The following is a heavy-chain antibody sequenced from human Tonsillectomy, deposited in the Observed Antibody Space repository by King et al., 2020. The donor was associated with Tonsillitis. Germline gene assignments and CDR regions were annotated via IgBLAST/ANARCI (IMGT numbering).Heavy chain of an antibody. CDR3: ARSGVRLLWFGGFLSVAFVI. J-gene: IGHJ3*02. D-gene: IGHD3-10*01. Sequence: VKLVESGGGLVQPGGSLRLSCAASGLTFSSNWMSGVRQAPGRGLEWVANIKHDGSEKYYVDSMKGRFTISRDNAKNSLYLQMNSLRAEDTAVYYCARSGVRLLWFGGFLSVAFVIWGQGTMVTVSS. CDR1: GLTFSSNW. V-gene: IGHV3-7*03. CDR2: IKHDGSEK.